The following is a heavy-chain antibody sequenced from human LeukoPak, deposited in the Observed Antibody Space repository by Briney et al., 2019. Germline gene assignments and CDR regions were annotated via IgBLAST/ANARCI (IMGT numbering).Heavy chain of an antibody. CDR1: GFSFNSYT. V-gene: IGHV3-21*01. D-gene: IGHD6-19*01. J-gene: IGHJ6*03. CDR3: ARGNAEQWLVPGAFRYYYYMDV. Sequence: GGSLRLSCLASGFSFNSYTMNWVREAPGKGLEWVSTISPVSSYTWYAESVKGRFTISRDNPKNSLYLQMDSLRAEDTAVYYCARGNAEQWLVPGAFRYYYYMDVWGKGTTVTVSS. CDR2: ISPVSSYT.